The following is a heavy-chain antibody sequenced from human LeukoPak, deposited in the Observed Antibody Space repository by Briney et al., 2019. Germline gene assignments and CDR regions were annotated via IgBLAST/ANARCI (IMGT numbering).Heavy chain of an antibody. V-gene: IGHV3-74*01. CDR3: ARMEVA. D-gene: IGHD3-3*01. Sequence: GGSLRLSCAASGFTFSNYWMHWVRQAPGKGPVWISRLSPDGSDTNYADSVKGRFTVSRDNAKNTQYLQMNSLRAEDTAVYYCARMEVAWGQGTIVTVSS. CDR2: LSPDGSDT. CDR1: GFTFSNYW. J-gene: IGHJ3*01.